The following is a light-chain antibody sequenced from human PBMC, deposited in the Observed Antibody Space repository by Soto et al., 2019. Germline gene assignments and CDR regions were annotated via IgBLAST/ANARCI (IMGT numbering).Light chain of an antibody. CDR1: HSITNW. CDR3: QQYNNYPRT. J-gene: IGKJ1*01. V-gene: IGKV1-5*01. CDR2: DVS. Sequence: DIQMSQSPSTLSASVGDRVTITCRASHSITNWLAWYQQKPGKAPKVLIYDVSTLGSGVPSRFSGSGSGTEFTLTISSLQPDDFATYYCQQYNNYPRTFGQGTKVAIK.